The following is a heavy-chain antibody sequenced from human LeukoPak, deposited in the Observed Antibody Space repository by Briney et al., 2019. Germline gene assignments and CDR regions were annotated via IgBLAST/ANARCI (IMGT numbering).Heavy chain of an antibody. Sequence: SVKVSCKASGGTFSSYAISWVRQAPGQGLEWMGRIIPILGIANYAQKFQGRVAITADKSTSTAYMELSSLRSEDTAVYYCAKGIDRAHDAFDIWGQGTMVTVSS. J-gene: IGHJ3*02. D-gene: IGHD3-22*01. CDR3: AKGIDRAHDAFDI. CDR1: GGTFSSYA. CDR2: IIPILGIA. V-gene: IGHV1-69*04.